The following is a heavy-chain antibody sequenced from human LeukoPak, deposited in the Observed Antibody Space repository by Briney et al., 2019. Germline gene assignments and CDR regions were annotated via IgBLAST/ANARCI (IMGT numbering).Heavy chain of an antibody. D-gene: IGHD3-10*01. Sequence: ASVKVSCKASGYTFTGYYMHWVRQAPGQGLEWMGWINPNSGGTNYAQKFQGWVTMTRDTSISTAYMELSRLRSDDTAVYYCARWDGSGSNWFDPWGQGTLVTVSS. J-gene: IGHJ5*02. V-gene: IGHV1-2*04. CDR2: INPNSGGT. CDR1: GYTFTGYY. CDR3: ARWDGSGSNWFDP.